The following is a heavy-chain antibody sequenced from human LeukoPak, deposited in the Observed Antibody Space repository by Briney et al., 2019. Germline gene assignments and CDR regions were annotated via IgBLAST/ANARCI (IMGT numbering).Heavy chain of an antibody. CDR2: INHSGST. D-gene: IGHD2-15*01. CDR1: GGSFSGYY. V-gene: IGHV4-34*01. Sequence: SETLSLTCAVYGGSFSGYYWSWIRQPPEKGLEWIGEINHSGSTNYNPSLKSRVTISVDTSKNQFSLKLSSVTAADTAVYYCARVRVVVVAPHLRYYYGMDVWGQGTTVTVSS. CDR3: ARVRVVVVAPHLRYYYGMDV. J-gene: IGHJ6*02.